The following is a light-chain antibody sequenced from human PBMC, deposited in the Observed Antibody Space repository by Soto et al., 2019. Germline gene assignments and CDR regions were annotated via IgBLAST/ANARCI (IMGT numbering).Light chain of an antibody. CDR2: AAS. V-gene: IGKV1-5*01. Sequence: IQMTQSASTLSASAGDTVTITCRASESIDNWLAWYQQKPGKAPKLLLFAASTLVGGVPSRFSGRGSGTEFTLTISSLQADDFATYYCQQYHTDWTFGQGTKVDVK. J-gene: IGKJ1*01. CDR1: ESIDNW. CDR3: QQYHTDWT.